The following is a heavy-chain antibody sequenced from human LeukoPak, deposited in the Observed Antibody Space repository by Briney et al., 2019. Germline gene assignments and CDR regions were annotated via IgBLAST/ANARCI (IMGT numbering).Heavy chain of an antibody. D-gene: IGHD1-14*01. CDR3: AREHNTPSHYYYYMDV. Sequence: SGGSLRLSCAASGFTFSSYWMSWVRQAPGKGLEWVANIKQDGSEKYYVDSVKGRFTISRDNAKNSLYLQMNSLRAEDTAVYYCAREHNTPSHYYYYMDVWGKGTTVTVSS. CDR1: GFTFSSYW. J-gene: IGHJ6*03. V-gene: IGHV3-7*01. CDR2: IKQDGSEK.